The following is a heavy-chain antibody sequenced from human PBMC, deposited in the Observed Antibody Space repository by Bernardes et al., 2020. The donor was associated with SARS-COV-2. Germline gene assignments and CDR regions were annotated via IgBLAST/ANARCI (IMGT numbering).Heavy chain of an antibody. CDR3: GRDLGGEGGY. Sequence: GGSLRLSRAASGFTFSRYWMHWVRQAPGKGLVWVSRTNEDGSITNYADSVKGRFTISRDNAKNTLYLQVNSLTDEDTGVYYCGRDLGGEGGYWGQGTLVTVSS. CDR1: GFTFSRYW. CDR2: TNEDGSIT. J-gene: IGHJ4*02. D-gene: IGHD2-21*01. V-gene: IGHV3-74*01.